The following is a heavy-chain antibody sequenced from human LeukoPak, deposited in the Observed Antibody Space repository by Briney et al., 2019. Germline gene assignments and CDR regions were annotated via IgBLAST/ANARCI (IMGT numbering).Heavy chain of an antibody. CDR1: GFSFSVYA. J-gene: IGHJ4*02. Sequence: PGGSLRLSCAASGFSFSVYAMNWVRQAPGKGLEWVSSFGGSGGGQWHAASVKGRFSISRDNSKNTLYLQMSSLSDEDTALYYCAKARGATVNDPSDYWGQGILVTVSS. CDR2: FGGSGGGQ. V-gene: IGHV3-23*01. CDR3: AKARGATVNDPSDY. D-gene: IGHD1-26*01.